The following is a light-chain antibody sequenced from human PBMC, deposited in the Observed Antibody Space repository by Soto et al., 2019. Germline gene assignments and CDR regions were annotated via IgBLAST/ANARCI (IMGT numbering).Light chain of an antibody. CDR3: AAWDGSLNGWV. J-gene: IGLJ3*02. CDR2: SNN. CDR1: SSNIGRDT. Sequence: QSVLTQSPSASGTPGQRVTISCSGSSSNIGRDTVNWYQQLPGMAPKLLIYSNNRRPSGVPDRFSGSKSGTSASLAISGLQFEDEADYYCAAWDGSLNGWVFGGGTKLTVL. V-gene: IGLV1-44*01.